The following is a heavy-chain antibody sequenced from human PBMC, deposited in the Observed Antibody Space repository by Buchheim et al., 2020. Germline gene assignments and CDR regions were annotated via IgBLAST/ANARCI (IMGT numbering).Heavy chain of an antibody. CDR3: ARQPLNWNPPFYFDY. J-gene: IGHJ4*02. V-gene: IGHV5-51*01. D-gene: IGHD1-1*01. CDR1: GYSFTSYW. CDR2: IYPGDSDT. Sequence: EVQLVQSGAEVKKPGESLKISCKGSGYSFTSYWIGWVRQMPGKGLEWMGIIYPGDSDTRYSPSFQGQVTIPADKSISTAYPQGSSLKASDTAMYYWARQPLNWNPPFYFDYWGQGTL.